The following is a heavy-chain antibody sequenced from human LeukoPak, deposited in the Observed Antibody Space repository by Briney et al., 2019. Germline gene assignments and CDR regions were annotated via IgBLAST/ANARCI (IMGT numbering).Heavy chain of an antibody. CDR3: ARSLYYYDYGGGSYIGDAFDI. CDR2: IHHSGNT. Sequence: SETLSLTCVVSGGSINSGGYSWTWIRQPPGKGLEWIGYIHHSGNTLYHPSLQSRVTISVDRSRNQLTLKLNSVTAADTAVYYCARSLYYYDYGGGSYIGDAFDIWGQGTMVTVSS. CDR1: GGSINSGGYS. D-gene: IGHD3-22*01. V-gene: IGHV4-30-2*01. J-gene: IGHJ3*02.